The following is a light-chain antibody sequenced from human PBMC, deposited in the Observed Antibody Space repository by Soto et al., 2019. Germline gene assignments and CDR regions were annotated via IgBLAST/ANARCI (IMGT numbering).Light chain of an antibody. V-gene: IGLV2-8*01. CDR2: EVT. Sequence: QSALTQPPSASGSPGQSVTISCTGTSSDVGAYNYVSWYQQHAGKAPKLVIYEVTKRPSGVTDRFSGSKSANTASLTVSGLQAEDEADYYCSSFSSSNTWVFGRGTKLTVL. CDR1: SSDVGAYNY. CDR3: SSFSSSNTWV. J-gene: IGLJ3*02.